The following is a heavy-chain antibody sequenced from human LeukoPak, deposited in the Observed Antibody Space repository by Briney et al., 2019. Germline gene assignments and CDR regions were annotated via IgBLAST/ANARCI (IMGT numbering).Heavy chain of an antibody. Sequence: PSETLSLTCSVSGGSIRSYYWSWIRQPPGKGLEWIGYIYYSGSTNYNPSLKSRVTISVDTSKNQFSLRVTSVTAADTAVYYCAAESERWLVRSWGQGTLVTVSS. CDR3: AAESERWLVRS. CDR2: IYYSGST. J-gene: IGHJ4*02. CDR1: GGSIRSYY. D-gene: IGHD6-19*01. V-gene: IGHV4-59*01.